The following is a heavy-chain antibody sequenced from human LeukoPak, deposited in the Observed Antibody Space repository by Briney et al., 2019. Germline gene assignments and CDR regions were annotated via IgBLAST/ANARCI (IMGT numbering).Heavy chain of an antibody. CDR2: IYYSGST. Sequence: SETLSLTCTVSGGSISSHYWSWIRQPPGKGLEWIGYIYYSGSTNYNPSLKSRVTTSVDTSKNQFSLKLSSVTAADTAVYYCARYKQWELPYYFDYWGQGTLVTVSS. CDR1: GGSISSHY. D-gene: IGHD1-26*01. V-gene: IGHV4-59*11. J-gene: IGHJ4*02. CDR3: ARYKQWELPYYFDY.